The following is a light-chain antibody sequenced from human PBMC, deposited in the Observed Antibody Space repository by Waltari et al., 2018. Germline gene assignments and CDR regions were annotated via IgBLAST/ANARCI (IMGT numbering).Light chain of an antibody. Sequence: QSVLTQPPSASGTPGQRVTIPCSRSSPNIGSNTVNWYQQLPGTAPKLLIYNNNQRPSGVPDRFSGSKSGTSASLAISGLQSEDEADYYCAAWDDSLTVVFGGGTKLTVL. V-gene: IGLV1-44*01. CDR3: AAWDDSLTVV. J-gene: IGLJ2*01. CDR2: NNN. CDR1: SPNIGSNT.